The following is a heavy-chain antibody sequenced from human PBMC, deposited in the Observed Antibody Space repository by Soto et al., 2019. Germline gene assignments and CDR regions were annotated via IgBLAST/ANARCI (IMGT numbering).Heavy chain of an antibody. CDR3: ARGSSRSTVVIGWFDP. V-gene: IGHV1-69*02. J-gene: IGHJ5*02. CDR2: IIPILGIA. D-gene: IGHD4-17*01. CDR1: GGTFSSYT. Sequence: ASVKVSCKASGGTFSSYTISWVRQAPGQGLEWMGRIIPILGIANYAQKFQGRVTITADKSTSTAYMELSSLRSEDTAVYYCARGSSRSTVVIGWFDPWGQGTLVTVSS.